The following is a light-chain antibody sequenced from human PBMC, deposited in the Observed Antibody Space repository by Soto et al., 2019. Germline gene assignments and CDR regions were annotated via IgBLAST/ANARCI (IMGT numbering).Light chain of an antibody. V-gene: IGKV3-20*01. Sequence: EIVLTQSPGTQSLSPGERVTLSCRASQSDSNNYLAWYQQKPGQAPRLLIYGASSTATGIPDRFSGRGFGTDFTLTISRLEPEDFAVFYCQQYGSSPYTFGQGTKLEIK. CDR2: GAS. CDR1: QSDSNNY. CDR3: QQYGSSPYT. J-gene: IGKJ2*01.